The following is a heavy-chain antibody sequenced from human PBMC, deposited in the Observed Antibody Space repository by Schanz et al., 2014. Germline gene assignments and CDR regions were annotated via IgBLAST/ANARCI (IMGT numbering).Heavy chain of an antibody. CDR1: GYTFTAYF. D-gene: IGHD1-26*01. J-gene: IGHJ4*02. V-gene: IGHV1-2*06. CDR2: INPNTGGT. CDR3: ARDRDQWDGNYLDY. Sequence: QVLLVQSGAEVKQPGASVKVSCKASGYTFTAYFIHWVRQAPGQGLEWMGRINPNTGGTNFAQKFQGRDTMTRDTSITTAYMDLSGLTSDDTAVYYCARDRDQWDGNYLDYWGQGTLVTVSS.